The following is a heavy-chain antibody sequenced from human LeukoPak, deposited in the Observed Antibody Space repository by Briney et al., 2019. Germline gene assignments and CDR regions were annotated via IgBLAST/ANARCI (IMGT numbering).Heavy chain of an antibody. CDR3: ARAFRIGGYYYYMDV. CDR1: GFTFSDHY. CDR2: TRNKANSYTT. J-gene: IGHJ6*03. V-gene: IGHV3-72*01. Sequence: GGSLRLSCAASGFTFSDHYMDWVRQAPGKGLEWVGRTRNKANSYTTAYAASVKGRFTISRDDSKNSLYLQMNSLKTEDTAVYYCARAFRIGGYYYYMDVWGKGTTVTVSS. D-gene: IGHD1-26*01.